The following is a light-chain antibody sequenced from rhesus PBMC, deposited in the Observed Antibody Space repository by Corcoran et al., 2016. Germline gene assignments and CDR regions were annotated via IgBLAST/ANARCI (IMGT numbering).Light chain of an antibody. J-gene: IGKJ1*01. V-gene: IGKV3S9*01. CDR3: QQSNNWKT. Sequence: EIVMTQSPATLSLSPGERATLSCRASQSVSSYVAWYQQKPEQAPRLLIYGASRRATGLPDRFRCSGSGTDFPLIISSLAPEDVCVFSCQQSNNWKTFGPGTKVDIQ. CDR1: QSVSSY. CDR2: GAS.